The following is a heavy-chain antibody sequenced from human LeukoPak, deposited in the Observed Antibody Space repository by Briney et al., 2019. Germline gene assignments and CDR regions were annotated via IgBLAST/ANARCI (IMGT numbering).Heavy chain of an antibody. CDR1: GGSISSYY. V-gene: IGHV4-59*01. CDR2: IYYSGST. J-gene: IGHJ5*02. CDR3: ARAENNWFDP. Sequence: SEALSLTCTVSGGSISSYYWSWIRQPPGKGLEWIGYIYYSGSTNYNPSLKSRVTISVDTSKNQFSLKLSSVTAADTAVYYCARAENNWFDPWGQGTLVTVSS.